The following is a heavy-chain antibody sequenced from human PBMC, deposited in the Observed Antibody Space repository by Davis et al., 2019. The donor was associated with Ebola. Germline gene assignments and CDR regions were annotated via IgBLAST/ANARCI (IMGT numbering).Heavy chain of an antibody. CDR2: ISYSGTT. D-gene: IGHD6-13*01. CDR1: GGSISSGSLY. V-gene: IGHV4-39*02. Sequence: MPSETLSLTCVVSGGSISSGSLYWGWIRQPPGRGLEWIASISYSGTTYYNPSLKSRVTVSVDTSKNHFSLRVSSVTAADTAVYYCARLESIAAAGRGFDYWGQGTLVTVSS. CDR3: ARLESIAAAGRGFDY. J-gene: IGHJ4*02.